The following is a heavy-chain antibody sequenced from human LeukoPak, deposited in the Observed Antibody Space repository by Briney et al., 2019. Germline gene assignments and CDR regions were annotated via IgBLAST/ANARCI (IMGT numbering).Heavy chain of an antibody. CDR2: ISRDSGFI. Sequence: GGSLRLSCAASEFIFSDYDLNWFRQAPGKGLEWVSSISRDSGFIYYADSVKGRFTISRDNAQNSLYLQMNNLRAEDSALYYCARDPSGGSYTGYFDSWGQGTLVTVSS. CDR3: ARDPSGGSYTGYFDS. CDR1: EFIFSDYD. D-gene: IGHD1-26*01. V-gene: IGHV3-21*01. J-gene: IGHJ4*02.